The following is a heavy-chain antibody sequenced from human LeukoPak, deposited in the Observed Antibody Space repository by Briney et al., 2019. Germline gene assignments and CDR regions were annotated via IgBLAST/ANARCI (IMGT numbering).Heavy chain of an antibody. CDR3: ARDAGYSSFDI. Sequence: PGGSLRLSCAASGFTFVYYDMNWVRQAPGKGLEWVSYIGSSSSTIYYADSVKGRFTVSRDNAKNSLYLQMNSLRAEDTAVYYCARDAGYSSFDIWGQGTMVTVSS. J-gene: IGHJ3*02. CDR1: GFTFVYYD. D-gene: IGHD6-13*01. CDR2: IGSSSSTI. V-gene: IGHV3-48*01.